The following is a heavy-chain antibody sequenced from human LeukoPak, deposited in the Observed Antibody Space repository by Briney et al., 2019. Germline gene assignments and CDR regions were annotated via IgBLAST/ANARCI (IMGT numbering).Heavy chain of an antibody. J-gene: IGHJ4*02. Sequence: WASVKVSCKASGYTFTSYDINWVRQATGQGLEWMGWMNPNSGNTGYAQKFQGRVTMTRNTSISIAYMELSSLRSEDTAVYYCARVPVKFRWLQFFDYWGQGTLVTVSS. D-gene: IGHD5-24*01. CDR2: MNPNSGNT. CDR3: ARVPVKFRWLQFFDY. CDR1: GYTFTSYD. V-gene: IGHV1-8*01.